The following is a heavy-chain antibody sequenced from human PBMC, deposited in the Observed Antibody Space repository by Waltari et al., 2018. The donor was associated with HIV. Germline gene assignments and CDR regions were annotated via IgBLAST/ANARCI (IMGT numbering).Heavy chain of an antibody. V-gene: IGHV4-59*01. Sequence: QVQLQESGPGLVKPSETLSLTCTVSGGSLSYYYWSWIRQPPGNGLEWIGYIYYSGSTAYNPSLKSRVTISVDTSKNQFSLRLSSVTAADTAVYYCARDHKYASGLPDSWGQGTLVTVSS. D-gene: IGHD3-10*01. J-gene: IGHJ4*02. CDR1: GGSLSYYY. CDR2: IYYSGST. CDR3: ARDHKYASGLPDS.